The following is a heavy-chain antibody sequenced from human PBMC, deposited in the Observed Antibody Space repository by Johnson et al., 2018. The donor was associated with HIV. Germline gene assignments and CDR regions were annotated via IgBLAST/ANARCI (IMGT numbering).Heavy chain of an antibody. D-gene: IGHD2-15*01. CDR3: TTGDCSGGSCHAFDI. CDR2: IKTKTEGGTT. J-gene: IGHJ3*02. CDR1: GFTFSDVW. Sequence: MQLVESGGGSVKPGDSLRLSCAASGFTFSDVWMTWVRQAPGRGLEWLGRIKTKTEGGTTDYAAPVKGRFTISRDDSINTVYLQMNSLKSEDMAVYYCTTGDCSGGSCHAFDIWGQGTMVTVSS. V-gene: IGHV3-15*01.